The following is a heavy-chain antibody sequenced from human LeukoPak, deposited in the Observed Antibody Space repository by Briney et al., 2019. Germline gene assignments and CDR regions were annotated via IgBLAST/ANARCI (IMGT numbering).Heavy chain of an antibody. CDR3: ARRDYYDSSGYSPLFDY. CDR1: GFTFSAYA. V-gene: IGHV3-23*01. Sequence: GGSLRLSCAASGFTFSAYAMSWVRQAPGKGLEWVSGMSGNGGTTYYADSVKGRFTISRDNSKNTPYLQMNSLRAEDTAVYYCARRDYYDSSGYSPLFDYWGQGTLVTVSS. D-gene: IGHD3-22*01. J-gene: IGHJ4*02. CDR2: MSGNGGTT.